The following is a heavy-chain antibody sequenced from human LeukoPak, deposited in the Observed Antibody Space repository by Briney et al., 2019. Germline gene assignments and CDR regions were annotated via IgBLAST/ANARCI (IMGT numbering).Heavy chain of an antibody. Sequence: GGSLRLSCAASGFTFDDYAMHWVRQAPGKGLEWVSGISWNSGSIGYADSVKGRFTISRDNAKNSLYLQMNSLRAEDTAVYYCARGGGGAGFDYWGQGTLVTVSS. V-gene: IGHV3-9*01. CDR2: ISWNSGSI. CDR1: GFTFDDYA. J-gene: IGHJ4*02. CDR3: ARGGGGAGFDY. D-gene: IGHD2-21*01.